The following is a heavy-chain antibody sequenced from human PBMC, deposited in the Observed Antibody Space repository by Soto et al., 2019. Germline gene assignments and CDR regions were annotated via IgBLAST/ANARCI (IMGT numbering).Heavy chain of an antibody. CDR3: TRRHRLWGGYYSDWFDP. J-gene: IGHJ5*02. CDR1: GGSISSYY. D-gene: IGHD3-3*01. Sequence: PSETLSLTCTVSGGSISSYYWSWIRQPPGKGLEWIGYIYYSGSTNYNPSLKSRVTISVDTSKNQFSLKLSSVTAADTAVYYCTRRHRLWGGYYSDWFDPWGQGTLVTVSS. V-gene: IGHV4-59*01. CDR2: IYYSGST.